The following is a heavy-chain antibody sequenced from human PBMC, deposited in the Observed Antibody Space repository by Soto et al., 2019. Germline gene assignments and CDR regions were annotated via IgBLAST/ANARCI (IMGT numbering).Heavy chain of an antibody. CDR1: GGSISSYY. V-gene: IGHV4-59*12. D-gene: IGHD7-27*01. Sequence: QVQLQESGPGLVKPSETLSLTCTVSGGSISSYYWSWIRQPPGKGLEWIGYIYYSGSTNYNPSLKSRITIPVDQCKNQFAMKMSSVTAADTAVYYCARDLTGDNWFDPWGQGTLVTVSS. J-gene: IGHJ5*02. CDR3: ARDLTGDNWFDP. CDR2: IYYSGST.